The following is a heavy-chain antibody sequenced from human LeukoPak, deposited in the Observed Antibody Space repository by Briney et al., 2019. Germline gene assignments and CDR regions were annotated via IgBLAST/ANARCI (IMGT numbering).Heavy chain of an antibody. J-gene: IGHJ4*02. CDR1: GGSFSGYY. CDR3: ARGGPYCTNGVCRTYYFDY. V-gene: IGHV4-34*01. D-gene: IGHD2-8*01. CDR2: INHSGST. Sequence: SETLSLTCAVYGGSFSGYYWSWIRQPPGKGLEWIGEINHSGSTNYNPSLKSRVTISVDTSKNQFSLKLSSVTAADTAVYYCARGGPYCTNGVCRTYYFDYWGQGTLVTVSS.